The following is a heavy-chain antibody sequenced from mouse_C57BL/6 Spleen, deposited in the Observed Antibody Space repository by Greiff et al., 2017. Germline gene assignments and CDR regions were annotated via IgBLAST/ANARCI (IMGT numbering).Heavy chain of an antibody. V-gene: IGHV1-52*01. CDR2: IDPSDSET. CDR3: ARDCGSSYVGYFDV. J-gene: IGHJ1*03. CDR1: GSTFTSYW. Sequence: QVQLQQPGAELVRPGSSVKLSCKASGSTFTSYWMHWVKQRPIQGLEWIGNIDPSDSETHDNQKFKDKATLTVDNSSSTAYMQLSILTSEDSSVYYCARDCGSSYVGYFDVWGTGTTVTVSS. D-gene: IGHD1-1*01.